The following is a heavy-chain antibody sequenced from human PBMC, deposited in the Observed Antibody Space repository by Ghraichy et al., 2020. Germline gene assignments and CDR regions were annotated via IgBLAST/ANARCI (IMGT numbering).Heavy chain of an antibody. Sequence: GGSLRLSCAASGFTFSSYAMSWVRQAPGKGLEWVSSISGNDTTTFYADSVKGRFTISRDNSKSALYLQMNSLRAEDTAVYYCAKRSAYYGSGSYLYFDYWGQGILVTVSP. CDR1: GFTFSSYA. CDR2: ISGNDTTT. D-gene: IGHD3-10*01. CDR3: AKRSAYYGSGSYLYFDY. J-gene: IGHJ4*02. V-gene: IGHV3-23*01.